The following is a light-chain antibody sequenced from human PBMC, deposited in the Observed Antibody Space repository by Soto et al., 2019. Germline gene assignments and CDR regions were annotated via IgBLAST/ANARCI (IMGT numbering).Light chain of an antibody. Sequence: EIVLTQSPDTLSLSPGERATLSCRASQSVSSDYLVWYQQKPGQAPRLLIYGASRRATGIPDRFSGSGSGTDFILTISRLEPEDFAVYYCHYGNSPPWTFGQGTKVDIK. J-gene: IGKJ1*01. V-gene: IGKV3-20*01. CDR3: HYGNSPPWT. CDR2: GAS. CDR1: QSVSSDY.